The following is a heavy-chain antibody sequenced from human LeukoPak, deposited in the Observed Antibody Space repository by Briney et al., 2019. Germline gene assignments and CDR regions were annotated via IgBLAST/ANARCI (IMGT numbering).Heavy chain of an antibody. Sequence: GASVKVSCKASGYTFTGYYMHWVRQAPGQGLEWMGWINPNSDGTNYAQKFQGRVTMTRDTSISTAYMELSRLRSDDTAVYYCARTTYYDFWSGYGAFDIWGQGTMVTVSS. CDR2: INPNSDGT. D-gene: IGHD3-3*01. CDR1: GYTFTGYY. V-gene: IGHV1-2*02. CDR3: ARTTYYDFWSGYGAFDI. J-gene: IGHJ3*02.